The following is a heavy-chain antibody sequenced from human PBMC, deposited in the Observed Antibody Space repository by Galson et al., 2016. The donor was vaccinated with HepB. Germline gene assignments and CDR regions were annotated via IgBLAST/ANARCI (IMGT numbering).Heavy chain of an antibody. CDR3: ARGIVGDP. J-gene: IGHJ5*02. Sequence: SLRLSCAASGFSFNVYDMNWVRQAPGQGLECVSFITATGTSTDYADSAKGRFTVSRDNAKKAVYLQMNSLRVEDTAVYHCARGIVGDPWGQGTLVIVSS. V-gene: IGHV3-48*03. CDR1: GFSFNVYD. CDR2: ITATGTST. D-gene: IGHD2-15*01.